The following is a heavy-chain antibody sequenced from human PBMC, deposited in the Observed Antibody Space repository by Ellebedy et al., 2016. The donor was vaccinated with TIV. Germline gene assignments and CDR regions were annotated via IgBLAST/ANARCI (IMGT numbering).Heavy chain of an antibody. CDR1: GFTFDDYA. D-gene: IGHD2-2*01. J-gene: IGHJ3*02. V-gene: IGHV3-9*01. CDR3: AKDDCSSTSCYAFDI. Sequence: SLKISCAASGFTFDDYAMHWVRQAPGKGLEWVSGISWNSGSIGYADSVKGRFTISRDNAKNSLYLQMNSLRAEDTALYYCAKDDCSSTSCYAFDIWGQGTMVTVSS. CDR2: ISWNSGSI.